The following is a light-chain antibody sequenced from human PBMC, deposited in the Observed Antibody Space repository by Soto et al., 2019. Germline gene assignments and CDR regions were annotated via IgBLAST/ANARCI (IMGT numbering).Light chain of an antibody. CDR3: LQYQSYWT. V-gene: IGKV1-5*03. CDR2: QAS. CDR1: QSISRQ. J-gene: IGKJ1*01. Sequence: DIQMTQSPSTLSASVGDRVSITCRASQSISRQLAWYQQKPGKAPNLLIYQASNLETGVPSRFTGSGSGTEFTFTISSLQADDLATYYWLQYQSYWTFGQGTKVEVK.